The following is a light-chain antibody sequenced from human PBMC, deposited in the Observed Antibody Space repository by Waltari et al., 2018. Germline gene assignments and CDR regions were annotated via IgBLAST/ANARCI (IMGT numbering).Light chain of an antibody. CDR2: STY. CDR1: QTVSTIA. Sequence: EIVLTQSPGTLSLSPGDRATLSCRASQTVSTIALSWYQQKPGPAPRVLIYSTYNRATGIQDRFSGSGSGTDFTLTINRLAPEDFAMYYCQQYDGIVVTFGGGTKVEI. V-gene: IGKV3-20*01. CDR3: QQYDGIVVT. J-gene: IGKJ4*01.